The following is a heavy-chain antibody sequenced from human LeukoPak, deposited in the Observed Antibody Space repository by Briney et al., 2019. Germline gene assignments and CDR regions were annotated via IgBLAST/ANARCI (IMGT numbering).Heavy chain of an antibody. CDR3: AKALPYRSSWYDY. D-gene: IGHD6-13*01. Sequence: GGSLRLSCAASGFTFDDYAMHWVRQAPGKGLEWVSGISWNSGSIGYADSVKGRFTISRDNAKNSLYLQMNSLRAEDTALYYCAKALPYRSSWYDYWGQGTLVSVSS. J-gene: IGHJ4*02. CDR1: GFTFDDYA. CDR2: ISWNSGSI. V-gene: IGHV3-9*01.